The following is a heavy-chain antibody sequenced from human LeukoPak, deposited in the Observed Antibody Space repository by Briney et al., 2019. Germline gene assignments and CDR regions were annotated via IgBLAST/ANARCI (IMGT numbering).Heavy chain of an antibody. CDR3: ARDSPSIAVAGTWDY. CDR1: GFTFSSYW. D-gene: IGHD6-19*01. V-gene: IGHV3-74*01. Sequence: GSLRLSCAASGFTFSSYWMHWVRQAPGKGLVWVSRINSDGSSTSYADSVKGRFTISRDNAKNSLYLQMNSLRAEDTAVYYCARDSPSIAVAGTWDYWGQGTLVTVSS. CDR2: INSDGSST. J-gene: IGHJ4*02.